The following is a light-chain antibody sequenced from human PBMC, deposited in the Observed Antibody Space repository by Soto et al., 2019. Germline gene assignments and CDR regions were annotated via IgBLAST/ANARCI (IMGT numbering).Light chain of an antibody. Sequence: DIVLTQSPDSLAVSLGERATINCKSSQTVLYSSNNKNYLAWYQQKPGQPHKLLIYWASTRESGVPDRFSGSGSGSDFALTIRSLQAADVAVYYCQQYYGTPETFGQETKVEIK. V-gene: IGKV4-1*01. CDR3: QQYYGTPET. CDR2: WAS. J-gene: IGKJ2*01. CDR1: QTVLYSSNNKNY.